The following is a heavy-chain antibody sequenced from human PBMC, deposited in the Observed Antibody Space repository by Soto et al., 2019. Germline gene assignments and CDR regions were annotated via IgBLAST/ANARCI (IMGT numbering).Heavy chain of an antibody. CDR1: GGSISSGGYY. D-gene: IGHD6-6*01. J-gene: IGHJ5*02. CDR3: ETSIFP. Sequence: QVQLQESGRGLVKPSQTLSLTCTVSGGSISSGGYYWSWIRQHPGKGLEWIGSIFYRGSTYYYPPLKSRVTITVDPSKNQFSLKLSSVTAANTAVYYCETSIFPWGQGTLVTVSS. CDR2: IFYRGST. V-gene: IGHV4-31*03.